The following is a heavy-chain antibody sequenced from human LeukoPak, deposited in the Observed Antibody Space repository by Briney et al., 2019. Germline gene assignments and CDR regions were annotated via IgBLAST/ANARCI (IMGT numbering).Heavy chain of an antibody. Sequence: GGSLRLSCAASGFTFSTYDMTWVRQAAGKGLEWVSSISGSGGSTYYADSVKGRFTTSRDNSKNTLYLQMNGLRAEDTAVYYCAKDLAAVPGNKYFAYWGQGTLVTVYS. J-gene: IGHJ4*02. CDR2: ISGSGGST. CDR3: AKDLAAVPGNKYFAY. D-gene: IGHD6-19*01. V-gene: IGHV3-23*01. CDR1: GFTFSTYD.